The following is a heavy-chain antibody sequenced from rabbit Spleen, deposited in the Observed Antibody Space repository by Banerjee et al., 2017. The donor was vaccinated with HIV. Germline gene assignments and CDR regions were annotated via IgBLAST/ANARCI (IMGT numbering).Heavy chain of an antibody. CDR2: IDVVKSGST. Sequence: QEQLEESGGDLVKPGASLTLTCKASGLDFNSRYWICWVRQAPGKGLEWIACIDVVKSGSTYYASWAKGRFTISKTSSTTVTLQMTSLTAADTATYFCVRDSAGREDFNLWGQGTLVTVS. CDR3: VRDSAGREDFNL. CDR1: GLDFNSRYW. V-gene: IGHV1S45*01. J-gene: IGHJ4*01. D-gene: IGHD4-2*01.